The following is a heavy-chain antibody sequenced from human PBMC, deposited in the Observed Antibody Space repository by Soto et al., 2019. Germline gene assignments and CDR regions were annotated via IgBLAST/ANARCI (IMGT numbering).Heavy chain of an antibody. CDR2: ISSSSSYI. Sequence: EVQLVESGGGLVKPGGSLRLSCAASGFTFSSYSMNWVRQAPGKGLEWVSSISSSSSYIYCADSVKGRFTISRDNAKNSLYLQMNSLRAEDTAVYYCARDKLQGILPKYYFDYWGQGTLVTVSS. CDR3: ARDKLQGILPKYYFDY. D-gene: IGHD2-2*01. V-gene: IGHV3-21*01. J-gene: IGHJ4*02. CDR1: GFTFSSYS.